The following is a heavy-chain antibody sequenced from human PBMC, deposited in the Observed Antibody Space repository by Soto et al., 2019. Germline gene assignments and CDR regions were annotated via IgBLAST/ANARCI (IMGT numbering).Heavy chain of an antibody. J-gene: IGHJ4*02. CDR1: GGSISSYY. CDR3: SRRYGSCFDY. D-gene: IGHD5-18*01. Sequence: PSETLSLTCTVYGGSISSYYWSWIRQPPGKGLEWIGYIYYSGNTNYNPSHKSRITISVDTSKNQFSLKLSFVTAADTAVYYCSRRYGSCFDYWGQGTLVTVSS. CDR2: IYYSGNT. V-gene: IGHV4-59*08.